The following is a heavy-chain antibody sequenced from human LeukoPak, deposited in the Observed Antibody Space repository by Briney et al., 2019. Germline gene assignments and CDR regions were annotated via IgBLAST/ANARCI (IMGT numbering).Heavy chain of an antibody. D-gene: IGHD3-10*01. CDR2: VSYDGSNK. CDR3: AREMGSVYFDY. J-gene: IGHJ4*02. Sequence: GRSLRLSCTASGFRFSSYGIHGVRQTPGKGLQWVALVSYDGSNKDYADSLRGRFTISRENSNNTVYLQIHSPRADDTAVYYCAREMGSVYFDYWGQGTLVTVSS. V-gene: IGHV3-33*01. CDR1: GFRFSSYG.